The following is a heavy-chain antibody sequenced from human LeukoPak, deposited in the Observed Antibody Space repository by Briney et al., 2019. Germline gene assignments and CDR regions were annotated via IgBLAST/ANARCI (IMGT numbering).Heavy chain of an antibody. V-gene: IGHV3-30*04. CDR1: GFTFSRFA. Sequence: PGGSLRLSCAASGFTFSRFALHWVRQAPGKGLEWVAVISNDGSHKSYVESGRGRFTVATGNSNITLYLLMSSLRPEDTAIYYCVRDPTSIYSRPCSSTTCYPYDHWGQGTLVIVSS. D-gene: IGHD2-2*01. CDR2: ISNDGSHK. J-gene: IGHJ5*02. CDR3: VRDPTSIYSRPCSSTTCYPYDH.